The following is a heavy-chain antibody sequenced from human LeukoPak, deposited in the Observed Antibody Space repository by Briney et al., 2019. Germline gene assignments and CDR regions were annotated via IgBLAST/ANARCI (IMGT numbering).Heavy chain of an antibody. V-gene: IGHV4-34*01. D-gene: IGHD6-13*01. CDR2: INHSGST. CDR1: GGSFSGYY. CDR3: ARGGSSWPYHYYYYGMDV. J-gene: IGHJ6*02. Sequence: SETLSLTCAVYGGSFSGYYWSWIRQPPGKGLEWIGEINHSGSTNYNPSLKSRVTVSVDTSKNQFSLKLSSVTAADTAVYYCARGGSSWPYHYYYYGMDVWGQGTTVTVSS.